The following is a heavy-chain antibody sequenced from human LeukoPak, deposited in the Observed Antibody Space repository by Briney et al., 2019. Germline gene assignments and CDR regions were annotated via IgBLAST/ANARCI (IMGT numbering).Heavy chain of an antibody. CDR1: GFTFSSYW. V-gene: IGHV3-74*01. D-gene: IGHD2-15*01. CDR3: ARRNGAGYCSGGSCYSLRSRYYYYYYMDV. Sequence: GGSLRLSCAASGFTFSSYWMHWVRQAPGKGLVWVSRINSDGSSTSYADTVKGRFTISRDNAKNTLYLQMNSLRAEDTAVYYCARRNGAGYCSGGSCYSLRSRYYYYYYMDVWGKGTTVTVSS. CDR2: INSDGSST. J-gene: IGHJ6*03.